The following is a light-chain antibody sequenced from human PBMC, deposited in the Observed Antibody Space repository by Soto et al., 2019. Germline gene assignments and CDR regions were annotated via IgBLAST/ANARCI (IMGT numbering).Light chain of an antibody. CDR2: DVS. Sequence: QSALAQPASVSGSPGQSITISCTGTSSDIGHYDYVSWYQQHPGKAPKLMIYDVSNRPSGVSSRFSGSKSGNTASLSISGLQTEDEANYYCSSFTTSSTLVFGTGTKVTVL. CDR1: SSDIGHYDY. CDR3: SSFTTSSTLV. V-gene: IGLV2-14*03. J-gene: IGLJ1*01.